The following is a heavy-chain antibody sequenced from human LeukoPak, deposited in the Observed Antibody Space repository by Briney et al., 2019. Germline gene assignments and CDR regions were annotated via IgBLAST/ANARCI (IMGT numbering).Heavy chain of an antibody. CDR3: ARKPNYYYYGMDV. CDR2: IYYSGST. CDR1: GGSISSYY. J-gene: IGHJ6*02. V-gene: IGHV4-59*01. Sequence: SETLSLTCTVSGGSISSYYWSWIRQPPGKGLEWIGYIYYSGSTNYNPSLKSRVTISVDTFKNQFSLKLSSVTAADTAVYYCARKPNYYYYGMDVWGQGTTVTVSS.